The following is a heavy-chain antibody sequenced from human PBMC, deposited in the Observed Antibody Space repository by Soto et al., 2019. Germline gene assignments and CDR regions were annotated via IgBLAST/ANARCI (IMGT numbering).Heavy chain of an antibody. CDR1: GFTFSDYS. J-gene: IGHJ4*02. Sequence: EVQVVESGGGLVKPGGSLRLSCAASGFTFSDYSMSWVRQAPGKGLEWVSSISGSSTYIYYADSVKGRFTISRDNAKNSRYLQMNSLRAEDTSVYYCAREGIAVTADYWGQGTLVTVSS. D-gene: IGHD6-19*01. CDR3: AREGIAVTADY. V-gene: IGHV3-21*01. CDR2: ISGSSTYI.